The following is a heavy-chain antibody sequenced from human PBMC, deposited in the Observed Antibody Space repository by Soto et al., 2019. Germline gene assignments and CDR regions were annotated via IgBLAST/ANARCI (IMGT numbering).Heavy chain of an antibody. CDR2: INHSGST. J-gene: IGHJ4*02. Sequence: SETLSLTCAVYGGSFSGYYWSWIRQPPGKGLEWIAEINHSGSTNYTPSLKSRVTISVDTSKNQFSLKLSSVTAADTAVYYCARGSSWGFIDYWGQGTLVTVSS. D-gene: IGHD6-13*01. CDR1: GGSFSGYY. V-gene: IGHV4-34*01. CDR3: ARGSSWGFIDY.